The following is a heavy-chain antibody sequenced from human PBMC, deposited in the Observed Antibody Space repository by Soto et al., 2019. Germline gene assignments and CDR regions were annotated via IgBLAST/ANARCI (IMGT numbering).Heavy chain of an antibody. CDR2: IYYAGST. D-gene: IGHD4-4*01. CDR3: ARIPRLQDGWFDP. Sequence: PSETLSLTCTVSGDSINTGDHYWSRLRQPPRKGLEWIGYIYYAGSTYYNPSLKSQFTMSIDTTKTQFSLKVNSVAAAAAAVYYCARIPRLQDGWFDPWGQGTLVTVSS. V-gene: IGHV4-30-4*01. CDR1: GDSINTGDHY. J-gene: IGHJ5*02.